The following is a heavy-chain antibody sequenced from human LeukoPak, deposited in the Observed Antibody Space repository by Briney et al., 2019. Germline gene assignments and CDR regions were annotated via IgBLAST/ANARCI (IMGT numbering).Heavy chain of an antibody. V-gene: IGHV3-21*01. Sequence: GGSLRRSCAASGFTFNGYYMSWVRQAPGKGLEWVSSIGGSSTTIFYADSVKGRSTVSRDNAKKSVFLQMNSLRAEDTAVYYCARAIFGVAQPPYYFYHYMDVWGKGTTVTVSS. J-gene: IGHJ6*03. CDR2: IGGSSTTI. D-gene: IGHD3-3*01. CDR1: GFTFNGYY. CDR3: ARAIFGVAQPPYYFYHYMDV.